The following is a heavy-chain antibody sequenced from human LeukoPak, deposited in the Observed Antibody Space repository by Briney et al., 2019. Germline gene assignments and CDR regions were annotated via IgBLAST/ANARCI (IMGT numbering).Heavy chain of an antibody. D-gene: IGHD5-18*01. Sequence: GGSLRLSCAASGFTFSNYNINWVRQAPGKGLEWVSCISSRGSYIYYADSVKGRSTISRDNAKNSLYLQMNSLRAEDTAVYYCARGPYSYGLNWLDPWGQGTLVTVSS. J-gene: IGHJ5*02. CDR3: ARGPYSYGLNWLDP. V-gene: IGHV3-21*01. CDR2: ISSRGSYI. CDR1: GFTFSNYN.